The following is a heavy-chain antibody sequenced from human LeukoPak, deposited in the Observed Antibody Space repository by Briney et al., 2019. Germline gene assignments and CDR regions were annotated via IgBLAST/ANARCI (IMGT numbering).Heavy chain of an antibody. CDR2: ISGSGGST. D-gene: IGHD3-10*01. J-gene: IGHJ4*02. CDR1: GFTFSSYA. Sequence: QSGGSLRLSCAASGFTFSSYAMSWVRQAPGKGLEWVSAISGSGGSTYYADSVKGRFTISRDNAKNSLYLQMNSLRAEDTALYYCAKDLYPYGSGSPNDYWGQGTLVTVSS. V-gene: IGHV3-23*01. CDR3: AKDLYPYGSGSPNDY.